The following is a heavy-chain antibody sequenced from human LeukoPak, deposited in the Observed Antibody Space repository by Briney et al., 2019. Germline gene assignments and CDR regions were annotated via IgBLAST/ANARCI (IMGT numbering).Heavy chain of an antibody. CDR1: GYTFTSYG. J-gene: IGHJ6*02. D-gene: IGHD3-22*01. CDR3: ARDQGYYDSSGYYSSPAYYYYGMDV. Sequence: GASVKVSCKASGYTFTSYGISWVRQAPGQGLEWMGWISAYNGNTNYAQKLQGRVTMTTDTSTSTAYMELRSLRSDDTAVYYCARDQGYYDSSGYYSSPAYYYYGMDVWGQGTTVTVSS. CDR2: ISAYNGNT. V-gene: IGHV1-18*01.